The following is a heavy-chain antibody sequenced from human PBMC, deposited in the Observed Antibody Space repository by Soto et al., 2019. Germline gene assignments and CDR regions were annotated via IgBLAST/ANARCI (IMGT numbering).Heavy chain of an antibody. D-gene: IGHD1-1*01. Sequence: SETLSLTFAVSGDSITNCNLWRWVRQAPGKGLEWIGEIYHSGATTYNPSLKSRATISVDPSNNHFSLELTSVTAADTAVYFCARDLGTGTDYWGQGTLVTVSS. CDR2: IYHSGAT. V-gene: IGHV4-4*02. CDR3: ARDLGTGTDY. J-gene: IGHJ4*02. CDR1: GDSITNCNL.